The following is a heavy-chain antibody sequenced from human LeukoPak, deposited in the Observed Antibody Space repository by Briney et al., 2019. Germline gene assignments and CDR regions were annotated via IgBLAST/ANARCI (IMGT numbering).Heavy chain of an antibody. J-gene: IGHJ4*02. CDR1: GYTFTGYY. CDR2: INPNRGCT. Sequence: ASVKVSCKASGYTFTGYYMHWVRQAPGQGLEWIGRINPNRGCTNSAKKFQGRATMTRDTTISTAYMELSRLRSDDTAVYYCASLGYSSGYSVDYWGQGTLVTVSS. V-gene: IGHV1-2*06. CDR3: ASLGYSSGYSVDY. D-gene: IGHD3-22*01.